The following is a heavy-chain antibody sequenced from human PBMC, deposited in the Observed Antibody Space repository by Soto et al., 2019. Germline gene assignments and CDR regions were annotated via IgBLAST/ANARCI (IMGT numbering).Heavy chain of an antibody. D-gene: IGHD3-3*01. CDR1: GFTFSSYA. CDR2: ISGSGGST. Sequence: GGSLRLSCAASGFTFSSYAMSWVRQAPGKGLEWVSAISGSGGSTYYADSVKGRFTISRDNSKNTLYLQMNSLRAEDTAVYYCATDDFWSGYHPPFDYWGQGTLVTVSS. CDR3: ATDDFWSGYHPPFDY. V-gene: IGHV3-23*01. J-gene: IGHJ4*02.